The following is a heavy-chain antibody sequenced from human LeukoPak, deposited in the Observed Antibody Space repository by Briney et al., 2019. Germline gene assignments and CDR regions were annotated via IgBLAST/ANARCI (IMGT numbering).Heavy chain of an antibody. CDR2: INWNGGIT. CDR1: GFTLDDYG. V-gene: IGHV3-20*04. J-gene: IGHJ4*02. CDR3: ARGSGYLAY. Sequence: PGGSLRLSCAASGFTLDDYGMSWVRQAPGKGLEWVFCINWNGGITGYADSLKGRFSISRDNAKNSLYLQINSLRAEDTAVFFCARGSGYLAYWGQGTLVTVSS. D-gene: IGHD3-22*01.